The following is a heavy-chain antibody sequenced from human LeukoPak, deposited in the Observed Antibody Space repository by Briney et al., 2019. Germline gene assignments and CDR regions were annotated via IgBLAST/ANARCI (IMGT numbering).Heavy chain of an antibody. CDR1: GYIFTDYY. V-gene: IGHV1-2*02. CDR2: INSNSGDT. D-gene: IGHD5/OR15-5a*01. CDR3: ARPLGRYSVYDRAFDY. Sequence: GASVKVSCKTSGYIFTDYYIYWVRQAPGQGLEWMGWINSNSGDTNYAQKFQGRVTMTRDTSITTAYMEVRRLRSDDTAIYYCARPLGRYSVYDRAFDYWGPGTLVTVSS. J-gene: IGHJ4*02.